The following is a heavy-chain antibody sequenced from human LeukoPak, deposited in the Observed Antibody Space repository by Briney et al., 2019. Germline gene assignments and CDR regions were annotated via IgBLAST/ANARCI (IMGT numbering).Heavy chain of an antibody. Sequence: GGSLRLSCAASGFTFSSYAMSWVRQAPGKGLEWVSAISGSGGSTYYADSVKGRFTISRDNSKNTLYLQMNSLRAEDTAVYYCAKLGTSSGXXXYFDYWGQGTLVTVSS. CDR1: GFTFSSYA. V-gene: IGHV3-23*01. J-gene: IGHJ4*02. D-gene: IGHD6-19*01. CDR3: AKLGTSSGXXXYFDY. CDR2: ISGSGGST.